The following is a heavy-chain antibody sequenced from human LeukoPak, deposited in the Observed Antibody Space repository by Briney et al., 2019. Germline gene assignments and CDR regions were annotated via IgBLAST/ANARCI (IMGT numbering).Heavy chain of an antibody. V-gene: IGHV3-48*03. J-gene: IGHJ4*02. CDR3: ARERTTIVSGTTIGAY. CDR2: IAGGGDTI. CDR1: GFTFETYE. D-gene: IGHD2/OR15-2a*01. Sequence: GGSLRLSCAASGFTFETYEMNWVRQAPGKGLEWISYIAGGGDTIYYADSVKGRFTISRDNAKNSLYLQMNSLRADDTAVYYCARERTTIVSGTTIGAYWGQGTLVTVSS.